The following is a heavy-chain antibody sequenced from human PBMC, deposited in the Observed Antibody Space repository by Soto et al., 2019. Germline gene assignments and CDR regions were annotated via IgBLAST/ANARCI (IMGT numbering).Heavy chain of an antibody. D-gene: IGHD2-21*02. CDR1: GFTFSNAW. V-gene: IGHV3-15*01. Sequence: GGSLRLSCAASGFTFSNAWMSWVRQAPGKGLEWVGRIKSKTDGGTTDYAAPVKGRFTISRDDSKNTLYLHMNSLKTEDTAVYYSTTDPDDRAYCGGDCYSGAFDIWGQGTMVTVSS. CDR3: TTDPDDRAYCGGDCYSGAFDI. J-gene: IGHJ3*02. CDR2: IKSKTDGGTT.